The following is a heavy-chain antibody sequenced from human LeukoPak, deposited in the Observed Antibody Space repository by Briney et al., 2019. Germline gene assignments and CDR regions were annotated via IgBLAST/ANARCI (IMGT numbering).Heavy chain of an antibody. CDR3: AKDPRRPYYYDSSGYAFDI. CDR1: GFTFSSYG. D-gene: IGHD3-22*01. V-gene: IGHV3-30*02. J-gene: IGHJ3*02. Sequence: GGSLRLSCAASGFTFSSYGMHWVRQAPGKGLEWVAFIRYDGSNKYYADSVKGRFTISRDNSKNTLYLQMNSLRAEDTAMYYCAKDPRRPYYYDSSGYAFDIWGQGTMVTVSS. CDR2: IRYDGSNK.